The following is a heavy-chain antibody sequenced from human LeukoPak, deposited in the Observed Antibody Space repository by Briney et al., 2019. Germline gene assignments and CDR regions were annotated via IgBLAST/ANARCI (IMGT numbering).Heavy chain of an antibody. J-gene: IGHJ4*02. D-gene: IGHD2-15*01. CDR2: INHDGSLR. CDR3: VRDVHSLGDY. CDR1: GFVFSNYG. Sequence: PGGSLRLSCAASGFVFSNYGMHWVRHAPGKGLVWVSHINHDGSLRNYADSVKGRFTISRDFAKNTLYLQMHSLGADDTAVYYCVRDVHSLGDYWGQGTLVTVSS. V-gene: IGHV3-74*01.